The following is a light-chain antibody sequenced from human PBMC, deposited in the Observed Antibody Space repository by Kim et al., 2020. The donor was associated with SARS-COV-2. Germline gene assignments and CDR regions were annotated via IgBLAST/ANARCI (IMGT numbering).Light chain of an antibody. CDR3: QQYGSSPT. Sequence: SLSPGERATLACRASQTVISNYLAWYQQRRGQAPRLLIFAASSRATGIPDRFSGSGSGTDFTLTISRLEPEDFAVYYCQQYGSSPTFGGGTKLEI. V-gene: IGKV3-20*01. J-gene: IGKJ4*01. CDR2: AAS. CDR1: QTVISNY.